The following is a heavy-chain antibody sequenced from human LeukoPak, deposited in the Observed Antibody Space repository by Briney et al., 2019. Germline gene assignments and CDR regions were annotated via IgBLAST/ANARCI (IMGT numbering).Heavy chain of an antibody. V-gene: IGHV3-11*01. CDR1: GFTFSDYY. CDR2: ISSSGSTI. Sequence: GGSLRLSCAASGFTFSDYYMSWIRQAPGKGLEWVSYISSSGSTIYFADSVKGRLTIYRDNAENSLYLQMNGLRAEDRAVYYCARAITFHVDAFDIWGQGTMVTVSS. CDR3: ARAITFHVDAFDI. J-gene: IGHJ3*02. D-gene: IGHD3-16*01.